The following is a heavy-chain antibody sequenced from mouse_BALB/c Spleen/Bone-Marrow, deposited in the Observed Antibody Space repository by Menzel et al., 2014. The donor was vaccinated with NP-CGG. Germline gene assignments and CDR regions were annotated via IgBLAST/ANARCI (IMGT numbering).Heavy chain of an antibody. CDR1: GFSLTNYG. Sequence: QVQLQQSGPGLVAPSQSLSITCTVSGFSLTNYGVHWVRQLPGKGLEWLGVIWAGGSTNYNSALMSRLSISKDNSKSQXFLKMISLQTDDTAMYYCARVTSSAVGAMDYWGQGTSVTVSS. V-gene: IGHV2-9*02. CDR3: ARVTSSAVGAMDY. D-gene: IGHD3-2*02. CDR2: IWAGGST. J-gene: IGHJ4*01.